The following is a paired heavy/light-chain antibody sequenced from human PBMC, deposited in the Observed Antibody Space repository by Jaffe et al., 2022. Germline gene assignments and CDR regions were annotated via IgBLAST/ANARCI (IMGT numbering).Heavy chain of an antibody. V-gene: IGHV3-30*02. D-gene: IGHD6-13*01. J-gene: IGHJ4*02. Sequence: QVQLVESGGGVVQPGGSLRLSCAASGFTFSSYGMHWVRQAPGKGLEWVAFIRYDGSNKYYADSVKGRFTISRDNSKNTLYLQMNSLRAEDTAVYYCAKDPRDSSREWGPFDYFDYWGQGTLVTVSS. CDR3: AKDPRDSSREWGPFDYFDY. CDR1: GFTFSSYG. CDR2: IRYDGSNK.
Light chain of an antibody. CDR3: QVWDSSTHWV. V-gene: IGLV3-9*01. CDR2: RDS. CDR1: NIGSKN. J-gene: IGLJ3*02. Sequence: SYELTQPLSVSVALGQTARITCGGNNIGSKNVHWYQQKPGQAPVLVIYRDSNRPSGIPERFSGSNSGNTATLTISRAQAGDEADYYCQVWDSSTHWVFGGGTKLTVL.